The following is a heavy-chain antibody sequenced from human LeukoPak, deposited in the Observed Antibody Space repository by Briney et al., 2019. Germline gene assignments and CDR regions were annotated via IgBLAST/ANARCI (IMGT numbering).Heavy chain of an antibody. D-gene: IGHD6-13*01. CDR2: IKEDESEI. V-gene: IGHV3-7*03. CDR1: GFAFRSYW. J-gene: IGHJ4*02. CDR3: AKVVRYSSSWYYFDY. Sequence: GGSLRLSCAASGFAFRSYWMSWVRLVPGKGLEWVANIKEDESEIYYVDSVKGRFTISRDNSKNTLYLQMNSLRAEDTAVYYCAKVVRYSSSWYYFDYWGQGTLVTVSS.